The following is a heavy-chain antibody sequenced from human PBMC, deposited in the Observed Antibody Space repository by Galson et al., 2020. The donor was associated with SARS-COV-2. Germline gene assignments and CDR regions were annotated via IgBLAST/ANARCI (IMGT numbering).Heavy chain of an antibody. CDR1: GYTFTSYG. Sequence: GESLKISCKASGYTFTSYGISWVRQAPGQGLEWMGWISAYNGNTNYAQKLQGRVTMTTDTSTSTAYMELRSLRSDDTAVYYCARDVFYYDSSGYYLVFDYWGQGTLVTVSS. J-gene: IGHJ4*02. D-gene: IGHD3-22*01. CDR3: ARDVFYYDSSGYYLVFDY. V-gene: IGHV1-18*01. CDR2: ISAYNGNT.